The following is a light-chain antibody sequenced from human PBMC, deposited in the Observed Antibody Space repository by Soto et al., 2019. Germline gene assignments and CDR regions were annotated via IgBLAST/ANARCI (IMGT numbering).Light chain of an antibody. CDR2: DAS. V-gene: IGKV3-20*01. J-gene: IGKJ1*01. CDR1: QSVSSNH. Sequence: EIVLTQSPGTLSLSPGERATLSCRASQSVSSNHLAWYQQKPGQAPRLLIYDASSRATGIPDRFSGSGSGTDFTLTISRLEPEDFAVYYCQQYGSSPWTFGQGTKVEIK. CDR3: QQYGSSPWT.